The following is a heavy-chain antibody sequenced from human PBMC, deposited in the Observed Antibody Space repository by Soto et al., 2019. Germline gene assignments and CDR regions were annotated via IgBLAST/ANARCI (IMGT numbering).Heavy chain of an antibody. V-gene: IGHV1-8*01. D-gene: IGHD1-7*01. Sequence: ASVKVSCKASVYTFTSYDINWVRQATGQGLEWMGWMNPNSGNTGYAQKFQGRVTMTRNTSISTAYMELSSLRSEDTAVYYCATSHYYYYYMDVWGKGTTVTVSS. CDR2: MNPNSGNT. CDR3: ATSHYYYYYMDV. CDR1: VYTFTSYD. J-gene: IGHJ6*03.